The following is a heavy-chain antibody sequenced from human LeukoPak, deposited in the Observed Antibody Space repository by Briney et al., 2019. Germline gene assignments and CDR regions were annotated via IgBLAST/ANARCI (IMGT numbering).Heavy chain of an antibody. Sequence: SVKVSFKASGGTFISYAIRWVRQAPGQGLEWMGGIIPIFGTANYAQKLQGRVTITADKSTSTAYMELSSLRSEDTAVYYCAIGVSGSGWYHPPQDYWGQGTLVTVSS. CDR1: GGTFISYA. D-gene: IGHD6-19*01. CDR2: IIPIFGTA. CDR3: AIGVSGSGWYHPPQDY. J-gene: IGHJ4*02. V-gene: IGHV1-69*06.